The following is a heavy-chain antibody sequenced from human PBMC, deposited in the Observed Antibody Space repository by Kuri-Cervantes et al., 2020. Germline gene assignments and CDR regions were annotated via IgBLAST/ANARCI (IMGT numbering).Heavy chain of an antibody. Sequence: GSLRLSCTVSGGSISSGDYYWSWIRQPPGKRLEWIGEINHSGSTNYNPSLKSRVTISVDTSKNQFSLKLSSVTAADTAVYYCARGREWRQKYYFDYWGQGTLVTVSS. CDR3: ARGREWRQKYYFDY. J-gene: IGHJ4*02. V-gene: IGHV4-39*07. CDR2: INHSGST. CDR1: GGSISSGDYY. D-gene: IGHD3-3*01.